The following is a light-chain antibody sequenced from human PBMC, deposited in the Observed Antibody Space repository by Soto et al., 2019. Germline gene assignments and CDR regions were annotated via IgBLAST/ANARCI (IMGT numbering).Light chain of an antibody. CDR1: QGLVYSDGNIY. CDR3: MQGTHWPIA. CDR2: KVS. Sequence: DVLMTQCSLSLPVTLGQPASISCRSSQGLVYSDGNIYVNWFQQRPGQSPRRLIYKVSNRDSGVPDRFSGSGAGTDFTLKISRVEADDVGVYYCMQGTHWPIAFGQGTRREIK. J-gene: IGKJ5*01. V-gene: IGKV2-30*01.